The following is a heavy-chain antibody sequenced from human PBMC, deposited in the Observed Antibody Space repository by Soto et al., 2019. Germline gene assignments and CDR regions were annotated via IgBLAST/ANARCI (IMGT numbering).Heavy chain of an antibody. CDR3: AKEYYYGSGSYYPREDACDI. D-gene: IGHD3-10*01. Sequence: QVQLVESGGGVVQPGRSLRLSCAASAFTFSSYGMHWVRQAPGKGLEWVAVISYDGSNKYYADSVKGRFTISRDNSKNTLYLQMNSLRAEDTAVYYCAKEYYYGSGSYYPREDACDIWGQGTMVTVSS. CDR2: ISYDGSNK. CDR1: AFTFSSYG. J-gene: IGHJ3*02. V-gene: IGHV3-30*18.